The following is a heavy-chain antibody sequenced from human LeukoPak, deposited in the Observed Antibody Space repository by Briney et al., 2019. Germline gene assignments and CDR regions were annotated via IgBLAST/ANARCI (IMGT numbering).Heavy chain of an antibody. D-gene: IGHD1-26*01. J-gene: IGHJ3*02. CDR2: ISSSGSTI. CDR3: ARARGGSAEGAFDI. V-gene: IGHV3-48*03. CDR1: GFTFSSYE. Sequence: PGGSLRLSCAASGFTFSSYEMNWVRQAPGKGLEWVSYISSSGSTIYYADSVKGRFTISRDNAKNSLYLQMNSLRAEDTAGYYCARARGGSAEGAFDIWGQGTMVTVSS.